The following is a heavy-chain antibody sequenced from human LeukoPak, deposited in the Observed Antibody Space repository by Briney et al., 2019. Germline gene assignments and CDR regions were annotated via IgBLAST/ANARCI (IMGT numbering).Heavy chain of an antibody. CDR2: IGIAGGT. CDR1: GFTFSSYD. J-gene: IGHJ4*02. Sequence: GGSLRLSCAASGFTFSSYDMHWVLQITGKGLEWVSAIGIAGGTYYPGSVNGRCTISGENAQNSLYLQMNSLRAGDTAVYYCVRARETYYAFDYWGQGTLVTVSS. V-gene: IGHV3-13*01. D-gene: IGHD2/OR15-2a*01. CDR3: VRARETYYAFDY.